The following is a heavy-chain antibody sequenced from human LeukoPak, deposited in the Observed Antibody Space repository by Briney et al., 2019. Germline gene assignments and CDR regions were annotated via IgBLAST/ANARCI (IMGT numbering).Heavy chain of an antibody. V-gene: IGHV3-72*01. CDR2: SRNKANSYTT. Sequence: QTGGSLRLPCAASGFTFSDHYMDWVRQAPGKGLEWVGRSRNKANSYTTEYAASVRGRFTLSRDDSKNTLYLQMNSLKIEDTAVYYCVTETSGSFHNWGQGTLVTVSS. J-gene: IGHJ4*02. D-gene: IGHD3-10*01. CDR1: GFTFSDHY. CDR3: VTETSGSFHN.